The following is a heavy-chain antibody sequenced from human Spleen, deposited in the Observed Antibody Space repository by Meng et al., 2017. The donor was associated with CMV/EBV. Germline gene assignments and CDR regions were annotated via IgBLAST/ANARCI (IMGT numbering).Heavy chain of an antibody. J-gene: IGHJ3*02. Sequence: GESLKISCAASGFTFSSYGMHWVRQAPGQGLEWMGWINPNSGGTNYAQKFQGRVTMTRDTSISTAYMELSRLRSDDTAVYFCARVSSSSWIDAFDIWGQGTMVTVSS. V-gene: IGHV1-2*02. CDR2: INPNSGGT. D-gene: IGHD6-13*01. CDR1: GFTFSSYG. CDR3: ARVSSSSWIDAFDI.